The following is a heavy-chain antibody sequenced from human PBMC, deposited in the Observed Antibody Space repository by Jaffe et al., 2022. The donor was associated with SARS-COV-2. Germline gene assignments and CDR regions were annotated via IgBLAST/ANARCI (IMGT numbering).Heavy chain of an antibody. J-gene: IGHJ4*02. D-gene: IGHD3-10*01. CDR2: IWYDGSKK. V-gene: IGHV3-33*01. CDR3: ARDLGSWSSLSNYFDY. Sequence: QVQLVESGGGVVQPGRSLRLSCAASGFTFSSYGMHWVRQAPGKGLEWVALIWYDGSKKDYSDSVKGRFTISRDYSKNTLYLEMNSLRAEDTAVYYCARDLGSWSSLSNYFDYWGQGTLVTVSS. CDR1: GFTFSSYG.